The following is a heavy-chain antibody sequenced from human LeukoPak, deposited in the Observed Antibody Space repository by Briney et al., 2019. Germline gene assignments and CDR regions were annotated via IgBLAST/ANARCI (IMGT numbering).Heavy chain of an antibody. CDR2: IKQDGSEK. CDR1: GFSLSSYW. V-gene: IGHV3-7*03. J-gene: IGHJ4*02. CDR3: ARVIVVITAAHPLEY. D-gene: IGHD2-2*01. Sequence: PGGSLRLSCAVSGFSLSSYWMSWLRQAQGKELEWVANIKQDGSEKYYVDSVKGRFTISRDNAKNSLYLQMNSLRAEDTAVYYCARVIVVITAAHPLEYWGQGTLVPVSS.